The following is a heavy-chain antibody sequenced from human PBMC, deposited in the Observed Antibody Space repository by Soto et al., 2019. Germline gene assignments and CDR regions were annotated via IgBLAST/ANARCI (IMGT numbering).Heavy chain of an antibody. J-gene: IGHJ3*01. CDR2: IFANDEE. D-gene: IGHD3-22*01. CDR3: ARMGDYYDNAGDAFDL. Sequence: QVTLKESGPVLVKPTETLTLTCTVSGFSLSNARMGVSWIRQPPGKALEGLAHIFANDEESYNTSLRSRLTSSRDTSKNQVVLTMTNMDPVDTATYYCARMGDYYDNAGDAFDLWGQGTRVTVSS. V-gene: IGHV2-26*01. CDR1: GFSLSNARMG.